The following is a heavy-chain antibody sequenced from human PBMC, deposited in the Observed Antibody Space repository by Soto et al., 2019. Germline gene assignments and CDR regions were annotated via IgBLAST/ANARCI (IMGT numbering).Heavy chain of an antibody. CDR3: ARAAGTSSYYYYYGMDV. D-gene: IGHD6-13*01. CDR1: GYSFTSYW. CDR2: IYPGDSDT. J-gene: IGHJ6*02. V-gene: IGHV5-51*01. Sequence: GESLKISCKGSGYSFTSYWIGWVRQMPGKGLEWMGIIYPGDSDTRYRPSFQGQVTISADKSISTAYLQWSSLKASDTAMYYCARAAGTSSYYYYYGMDVWGQGTTVTVSS.